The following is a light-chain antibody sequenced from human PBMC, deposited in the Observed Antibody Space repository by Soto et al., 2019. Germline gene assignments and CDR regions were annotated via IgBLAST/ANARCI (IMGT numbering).Light chain of an antibody. V-gene: IGKV2-30*01. CDR2: KVS. Sequence: DVMMTQPPLSLPVTLGQPASISCRSSQSLVNSDGNTYLNWFHQRPGQSPRRLIYKVSNRDSGVPDRFSGSGSGTDFTLKISRVEAEDVGVYYCMQGTHWPLTFGGGTKVEIK. J-gene: IGKJ4*01. CDR1: QSLVNSDGNTY. CDR3: MQGTHWPLT.